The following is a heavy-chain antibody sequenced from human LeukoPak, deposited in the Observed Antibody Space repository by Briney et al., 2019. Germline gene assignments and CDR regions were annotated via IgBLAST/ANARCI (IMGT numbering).Heavy chain of an antibody. CDR3: AKDGYCSSTSCYRGAFDI. D-gene: IGHD2-2*02. V-gene: IGHV3-23*01. CDR2: ISGSGGST. CDR1: GFTFSSYA. J-gene: IGHJ3*02. Sequence: GGSLRLSCAASGFTFSSYAMSWVRQAPGKGLEWVSAISGSGGSTYYADSVKGRFTISRDNSKNTLYLQMNSLRAEDTAVYYCAKDGYCSSTSCYRGAFDIWGQGTMVTVSS.